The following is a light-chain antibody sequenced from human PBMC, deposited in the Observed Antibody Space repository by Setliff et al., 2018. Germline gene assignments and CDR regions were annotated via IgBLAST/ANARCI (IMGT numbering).Light chain of an antibody. J-gene: IGLJ1*01. CDR2: AAS. V-gene: IGLV2-14*03. CDR1: SSDIGGTNY. CDR3: CSYTNRATYV. Sequence: QSVLTQPASVSGSLGQSITISCIGTSSDIGGTNYVYWYQQFPGKAPQLIIYAASDRPSGVSHRFSGSKSGNTASLTISGLQAEDEADYYCCSYTNRATYVFGTGTKVTVL.